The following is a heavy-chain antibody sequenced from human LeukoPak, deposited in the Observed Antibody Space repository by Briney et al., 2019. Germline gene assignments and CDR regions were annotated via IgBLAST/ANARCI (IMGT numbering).Heavy chain of an antibody. V-gene: IGHV3-74*01. CDR2: IQTNGGST. Sequence: GGSLRLSCAASGFTLSSSWLHWVRQAPGKGLVWVSHIQTNGGSTNYANSVKGRFTISRDDAKNTLYLQMNSLRAEDTAVYYCARDPPRSYCSGGSCFGGAKFDYWGQGTLVTVSS. CDR3: ARDPPRSYCSGGSCFGGAKFDY. J-gene: IGHJ4*02. D-gene: IGHD2-15*01. CDR1: GFTLSSSW.